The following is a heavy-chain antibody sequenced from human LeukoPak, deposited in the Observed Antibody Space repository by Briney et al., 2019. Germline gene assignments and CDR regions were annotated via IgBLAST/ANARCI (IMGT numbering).Heavy chain of an antibody. CDR2: ISGSGGST. J-gene: IGHJ4*02. Sequence: PGGSLRLSCAASGFTFSNYAMSWVRQAPGKGLEWVSAISGSGGSTYYADSVKGRFTISRDNSKNTLYLQMSSLRAEDTAVYYCATPLRGSEYQLLRGFDYWGQGTLVTVSS. V-gene: IGHV3-23*01. CDR3: ATPLRGSEYQLLRGFDY. CDR1: GFTFSNYA. D-gene: IGHD2-2*01.